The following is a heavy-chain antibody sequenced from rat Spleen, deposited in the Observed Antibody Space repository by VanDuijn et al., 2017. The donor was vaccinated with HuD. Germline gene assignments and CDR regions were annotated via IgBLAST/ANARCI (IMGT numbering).Heavy chain of an antibody. Sequence: EVQVVESGGGLLQPGRSMKLSCKASGFIFSAYGMAWVRQAPKKGLEWVAYINYDGGSTYYRESVKGRSTVSRDNAKSTLYLQMDSLRSEDTATYYCARHMANPYYVMDAWGQGASVTVSS. V-gene: IGHV5-22*01. CDR1: GFIFSAYG. D-gene: IGHD3-4*01. J-gene: IGHJ4*01. CDR3: ARHMANPYYVMDA. CDR2: INYDGGST.